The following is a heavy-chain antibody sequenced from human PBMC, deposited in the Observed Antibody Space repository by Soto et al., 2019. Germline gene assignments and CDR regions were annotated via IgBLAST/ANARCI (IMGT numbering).Heavy chain of an antibody. CDR2: LYPDDSDT. D-gene: IGHD6-6*01. Sequence: RGESLKVSCKVSGYSFTNYWIGWVRQMPGKGLEWMGILYPDDSDTRYSASFQGQVTFSGDTSISTAYLQWSSLKASDTAMYYCARRSISAKYYFDFWGQGTLVTVSS. V-gene: IGHV5-51*01. CDR3: ARRSISAKYYFDF. J-gene: IGHJ4*02. CDR1: GYSFTNYW.